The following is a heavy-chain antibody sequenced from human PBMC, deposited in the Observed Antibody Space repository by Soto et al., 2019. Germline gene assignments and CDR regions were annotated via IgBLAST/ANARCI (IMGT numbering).Heavy chain of an antibody. Sequence: QVQLQESGPGLVKPSQTLSLTCTVSGGSISSGGYYWSWIRQHPGKGLEWIGYIYYSGSTNYNPSLESRVTISADSSKNHFSLNLSSVTAADTAVYYCARASPGFVGATAVDYWGQGTLVTVSS. D-gene: IGHD1-26*01. CDR3: ARASPGFVGATAVDY. CDR1: GGSISSGGYY. CDR2: IYYSGST. V-gene: IGHV4-31*03. J-gene: IGHJ4*02.